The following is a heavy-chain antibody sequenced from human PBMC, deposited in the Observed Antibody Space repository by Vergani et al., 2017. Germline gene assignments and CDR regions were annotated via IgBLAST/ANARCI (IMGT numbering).Heavy chain of an antibody. J-gene: IGHJ5*02. Sequence: EVELVESGGGLVQPGGSLRLSCAASGFTFNEYWMHWARHVPGKGLVWVSGMNGDGDTISYADSVKGRFTISSDNAKNTLFLQMNSLRAEDTAVYYCARARKFRFGVVWENWFDPWGQGTLVTVSS. CDR1: GFTFNEYW. CDR2: MNGDGDTI. CDR3: ARARKFRFGVVWENWFDP. V-gene: IGHV3-74*01. D-gene: IGHD3-3*01.